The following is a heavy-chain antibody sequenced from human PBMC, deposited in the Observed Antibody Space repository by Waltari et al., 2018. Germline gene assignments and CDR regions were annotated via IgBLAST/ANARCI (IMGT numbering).Heavy chain of an antibody. Sequence: QLQLQESGPGLVKPSENLSLTCTVPGGSISSSSYYWGWIRQPPGKGLEWIGSIYYSGSTYYNPSLKSRVTISVDTSKNQFSLKLSSVTAADTAVYYCASVRFLEWFYDYWGQGTLVTVSS. D-gene: IGHD3-3*01. J-gene: IGHJ4*02. V-gene: IGHV4-39*01. CDR2: IYYSGST. CDR3: ASVRFLEWFYDY. CDR1: GGSISSSSYY.